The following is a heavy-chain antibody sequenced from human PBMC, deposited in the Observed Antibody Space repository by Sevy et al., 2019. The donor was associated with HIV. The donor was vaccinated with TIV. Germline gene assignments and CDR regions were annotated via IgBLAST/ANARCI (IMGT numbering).Heavy chain of an antibody. D-gene: IGHD3-22*01. Sequence: GGSLRLSCAASGFTLNNYAMNWVRQAPGKGLEWVSGISGSGVSTYYADSVKGRFTISRDNSKNTLYPQMNSLRAEDTAVYYCAKDSYFDNTLFDYWGQGTLVTVSS. CDR1: GFTLNNYA. J-gene: IGHJ4*02. CDR2: ISGSGVST. CDR3: AKDSYFDNTLFDY. V-gene: IGHV3-23*01.